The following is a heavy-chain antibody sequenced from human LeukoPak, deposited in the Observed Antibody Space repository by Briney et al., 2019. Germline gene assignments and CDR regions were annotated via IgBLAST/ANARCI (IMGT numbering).Heavy chain of an antibody. CDR1: GFTFSSDS. V-gene: IGHV3-21*01. CDR2: ISSSSSYI. Sequence: GGSLRLACAVSGFTFSSDSMNWVRQAPGKGLEWVSSISSSSSYIYYADSVKGRFTISRDNAKNSLYLQMNSLRAEDTAVYYCARDRGHWDDFWSGYYYYYYYYYMDVWGKGTTVTVSS. J-gene: IGHJ6*03. CDR3: ARDRGHWDDFWSGYYYYYYYYYMDV. D-gene: IGHD3-3*01.